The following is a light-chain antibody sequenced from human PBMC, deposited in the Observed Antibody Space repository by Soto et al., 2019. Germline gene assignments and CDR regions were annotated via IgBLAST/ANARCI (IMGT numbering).Light chain of an antibody. V-gene: IGKV1-39*01. CDR1: QGISSY. J-gene: IGKJ1*01. CDR3: QQRYSTTWT. CDR2: AAS. Sequence: DIQMTQSPSSLSASVGDRVTITGRASQGISSYLNWYHQKPGKAHKXLIYAASSLQSGVPSRFSGSGSETDLTITISCLKPEDGETDAGQQRYSTTWTFGQGTKVDIK.